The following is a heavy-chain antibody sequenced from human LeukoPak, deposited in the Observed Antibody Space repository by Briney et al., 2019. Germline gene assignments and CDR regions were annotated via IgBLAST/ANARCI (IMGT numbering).Heavy chain of an antibody. Sequence: AAVPVTFKSSGYIFINYGITWVRPAPAQGLEWMGWISVYNGNTDYAQKLQGRVTMTRVTSSSTAYMKLRSLRFDDAAVYYCARLQCGGSPSRDYYYYMDFWGKGTTVTVSS. CDR2: ISVYNGNT. J-gene: IGHJ6*03. D-gene: IGHD5-24*01. CDR3: ARLQCGGSPSRDYYYYMDF. CDR1: GYIFINYG. V-gene: IGHV1-18*01.